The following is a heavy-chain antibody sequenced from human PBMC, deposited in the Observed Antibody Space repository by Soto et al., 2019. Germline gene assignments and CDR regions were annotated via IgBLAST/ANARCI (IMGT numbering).Heavy chain of an antibody. CDR2: IKQDGSEK. CDR3: ATYYDFWSGYSIDY. J-gene: IGHJ4*02. D-gene: IGHD3-3*01. CDR1: GFTFSSYW. V-gene: IGHV3-7*01. Sequence: EVQLVESGGGLVQPGGSLRLSCAASGFTFSSYWMSWVRQAPGKGLEWVANIKQDGSEKYNVDSVKGRFTISRDNAKNSLYLQMNSLRAEDTAVYYCATYYDFWSGYSIDYWGQGTLVTVSS.